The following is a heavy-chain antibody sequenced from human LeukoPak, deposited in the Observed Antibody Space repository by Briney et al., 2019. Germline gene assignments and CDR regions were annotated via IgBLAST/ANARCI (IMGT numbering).Heavy chain of an antibody. CDR1: GYTFTGYY. CDR2: INPNSGGT. D-gene: IGHD6-19*01. V-gene: IGHV1-2*02. CDR3: ARDLEQWLVRAGGDFDY. Sequence: AASVKVSCKASGYTFTGYYMHWVRQAPGQGLGWMGWINPNSGGTNYAQKFQGRVTMTRDTSISTAYMELSRLRSDDTAVYYCARDLEQWLVRAGGDFDYWGQGTLVTVSS. J-gene: IGHJ4*02.